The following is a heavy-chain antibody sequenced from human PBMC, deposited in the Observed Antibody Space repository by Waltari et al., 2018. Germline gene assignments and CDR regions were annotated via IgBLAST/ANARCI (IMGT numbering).Heavy chain of an antibody. CDR1: GFTFGDYA. CDR3: TRSTDDCWSGYYTYDAFDI. Sequence: EVQLVESGGGLVQPGRSLRLSCTASGFTFGDYAMSWVRQAPGKGLEWVVFIRSKAYGGTTEYAASVKGRFTISRDDSKSIAYLQMNSLKTEDTAVYYCTRSTDDCWSGYYTYDAFDIWGQGTMVTVSS. D-gene: IGHD3-3*01. CDR2: IRSKAYGGTT. V-gene: IGHV3-49*04. J-gene: IGHJ3*02.